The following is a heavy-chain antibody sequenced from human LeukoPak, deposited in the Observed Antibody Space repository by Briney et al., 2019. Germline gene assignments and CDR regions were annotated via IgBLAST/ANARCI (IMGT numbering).Heavy chain of an antibody. J-gene: IGHJ3*02. CDR3: ARLGNRIDNAFNM. D-gene: IGHD7-27*01. Sequence: GSLRLSCAASGFTFSDAWMSWVRQPPGKGLEWIGEINHSGSTYYNPSLKSRVTISVDTSMNHFSLSLNSVTAADTAVYFCARLGNRIDNAFNMWGHGTMVTVSS. CDR1: GFTFSDAW. CDR2: INHSGST. V-gene: IGHV4-34*01.